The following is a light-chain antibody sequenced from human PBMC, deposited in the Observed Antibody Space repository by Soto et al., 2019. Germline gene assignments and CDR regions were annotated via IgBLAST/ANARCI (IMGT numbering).Light chain of an antibody. CDR2: GAS. CDR3: QQYGSSPPWT. CDR1: QSVSSSY. V-gene: IGKV3-20*01. Sequence: EIVLTQSPGTLSLSPGERATLSCRASQSVSSSYLAWYQQKPGQAPRLLIYGASSRATGIPDRFSGSGSGPDFTLTISRLEPEDSAVYYRQQYGSSPPWTFGQGTKVEIK. J-gene: IGKJ1*01.